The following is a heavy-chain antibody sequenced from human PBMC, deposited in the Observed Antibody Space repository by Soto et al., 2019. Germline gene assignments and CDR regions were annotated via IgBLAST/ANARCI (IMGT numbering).Heavy chain of an antibody. Sequence: GGSLRLSCAASVFTFSSYSMNWVRQAPGKGLEWVSYISSGSSTIYYADSVKGRFTISRDNAKNSLYLKMNSLTAEDTAVYYCARGYSMSYSRTFDYWGQGTLVTVSS. V-gene: IGHV3-48*01. CDR2: ISSGSSTI. CDR1: VFTFSSYS. D-gene: IGHD1-26*01. J-gene: IGHJ4*02. CDR3: ARGYSMSYSRTFDY.